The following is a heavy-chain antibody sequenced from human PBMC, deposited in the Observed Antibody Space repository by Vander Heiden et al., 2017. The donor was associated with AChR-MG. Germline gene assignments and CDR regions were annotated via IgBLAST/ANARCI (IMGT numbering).Heavy chain of an antibody. Sequence: EVQLLESGGGLVQPGGSLRLSCAASGSTFSTSVMSWVRQAPGQGRECVSTISGRGGTAPIGGGGGITFYADSVKGRFTISRDNSKNTLYLQMNSLRAEDTAVYYCAKGGVTVTTSLHYWGQGTLVTVSS. CDR1: GSTFSTSV. J-gene: IGHJ4*02. CDR3: AKGGVTVTTSLHY. D-gene: IGHD4-17*01. CDR2: ISGRGGTAPIGGGGGIT. V-gene: IGHV3-23*01.